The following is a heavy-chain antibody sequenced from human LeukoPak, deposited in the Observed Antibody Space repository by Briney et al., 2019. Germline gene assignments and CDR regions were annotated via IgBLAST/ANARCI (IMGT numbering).Heavy chain of an antibody. J-gene: IGHJ3*02. D-gene: IGHD1-26*01. CDR3: ATGISKWELPDAFDI. CDR2: ISYDGSNK. Sequence: PGGSLRLSCAASGFTFSSYAMHWVRQAPGKGLEWVAVISYDGSNKYYADSVKGRFTISRDNSKNTLYLQMNSLRAEDTAVYYCATGISKWELPDAFDIWGQGTMVTVSS. V-gene: IGHV3-30-3*01. CDR1: GFTFSSYA.